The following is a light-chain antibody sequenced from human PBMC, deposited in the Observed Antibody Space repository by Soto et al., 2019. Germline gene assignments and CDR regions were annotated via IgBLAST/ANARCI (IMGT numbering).Light chain of an antibody. CDR1: QSLTSSY. CDR3: QQYVTSRIT. CDR2: DTS. V-gene: IGKV3-20*01. Sequence: ENVLTQSPGTLSLSPGERATLSCRASQSLTSSYLAWYQQKPGQAPRLPIFDTSNRATGIPDRFSGSGSGTDFTLTINRLEPEDFAVYYCQQYVTSRITFGQGTRLEIK. J-gene: IGKJ5*01.